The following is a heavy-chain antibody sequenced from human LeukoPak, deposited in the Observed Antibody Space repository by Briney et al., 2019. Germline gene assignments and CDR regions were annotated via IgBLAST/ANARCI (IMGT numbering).Heavy chain of an antibody. D-gene: IGHD3-9*01. Sequence: SVKVSCKASGGTFISYTISWARQAPGQGLEWMGRIIPILGIANYAQKSQGRVTITADKSTSTAYMELSSLRSEDTAVYYCARVRRLYYDILTGSEDAFDIWGQGTMVTVSS. J-gene: IGHJ3*02. CDR1: GGTFISYT. CDR2: IIPILGIA. V-gene: IGHV1-69*02. CDR3: ARVRRLYYDILTGSEDAFDI.